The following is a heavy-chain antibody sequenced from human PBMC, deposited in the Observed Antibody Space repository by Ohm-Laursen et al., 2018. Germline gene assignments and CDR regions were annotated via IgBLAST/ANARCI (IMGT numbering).Heavy chain of an antibody. J-gene: IGHJ6*02. CDR1: GYSISSGYY. CDR2: IYHSGST. Sequence: SDTLSLTCAVSGYSISSGYYWGWIRQPPGKGLEWIGSIYHSGSTYYNPSLKSRVTISVDTSKNQFYLKLSSVTAADTAVYYCARVGGSGFFSDLGMDVWGQGTTVTVSS. V-gene: IGHV4-38-2*01. CDR3: ARVGGSGFFSDLGMDV. D-gene: IGHD3-10*01.